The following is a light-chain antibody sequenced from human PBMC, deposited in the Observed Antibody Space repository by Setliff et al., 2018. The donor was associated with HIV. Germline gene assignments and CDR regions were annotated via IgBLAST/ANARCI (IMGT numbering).Light chain of an antibody. Sequence: NFMLTQPNSVSESPGKTVTISCTRSSGSIATNYVQWYQQRPGSSPTTVIYEDNQRPSGVPDRFSGSIDSSSNSASLTISGLKTEDEADYYCQSYDNSNPYVFGTGTKVTVL. J-gene: IGLJ1*01. CDR3: QSYDNSNPYV. CDR1: SGSIATNY. CDR2: EDN. V-gene: IGLV6-57*01.